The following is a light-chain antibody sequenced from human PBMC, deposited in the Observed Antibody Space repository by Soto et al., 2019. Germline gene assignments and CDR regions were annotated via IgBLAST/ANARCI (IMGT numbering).Light chain of an antibody. CDR3: SSYTSSSTYV. CDR1: SSDVGGYNY. V-gene: IGLV2-14*03. CDR2: DVS. Sequence: QSVLTQPASVSGSPGQSITISCTGTSSDVGGYNYVSWYQHHPGKAPKLMIYDVSNRPSGVSNRFSASKSGNTASLTISGLQADDEADYYCSSYTSSSTYVFGTGTKVTVL. J-gene: IGLJ1*01.